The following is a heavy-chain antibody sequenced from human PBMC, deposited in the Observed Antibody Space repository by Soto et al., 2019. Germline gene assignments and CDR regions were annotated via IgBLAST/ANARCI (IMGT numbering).Heavy chain of an antibody. CDR1: GGTFSSYA. CDR3: ARKNTVTTYINYYGMDV. Sequence: SVKVSCKASGGTFSSYAISWVRQAPGQGLEWMGGIIPIFGTANYAQKFQGRVTITADESTSTAYMELGSLRSEDTAVYYCARKNTVTTYINYYGMDVWGQGTTVTVSS. J-gene: IGHJ6*02. CDR2: IIPIFGTA. D-gene: IGHD4-17*01. V-gene: IGHV1-69*13.